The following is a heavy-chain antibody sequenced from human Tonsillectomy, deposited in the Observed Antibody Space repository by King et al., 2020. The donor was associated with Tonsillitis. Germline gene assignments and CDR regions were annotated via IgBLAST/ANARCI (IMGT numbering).Heavy chain of an antibody. D-gene: IGHD2-21*01. CDR1: GFTFSASW. V-gene: IGHV3-7*04. CDR2: TKPHGIEN. J-gene: IGHJ4*02. Sequence: VQLVESGGGLVQPGGNLRLSCAASGFTFSASWMTWVRQAPGKGLEWVATTKPHGIENWYVDSVKGRFTISRDNAKNSLYLQMNSLRAEDTAVYYCARDQGYSSFDYWGQGTLVTVSS. CDR3: ARDQGYSSFDY.